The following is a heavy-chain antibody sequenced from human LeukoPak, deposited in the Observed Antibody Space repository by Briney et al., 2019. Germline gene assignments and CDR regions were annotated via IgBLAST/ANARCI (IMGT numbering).Heavy chain of an antibody. D-gene: IGHD3-10*01. CDR1: GFTFSSFA. CDR3: AKGSADSRPYYFDY. CDR2: ISGSGTTT. V-gene: IGHV3-23*01. Sequence: PGGSLRLSCAASGFTFSSFAMSWVRRAPGKGLERVSTISGSGTTTYYADSVRGRFTVSRDNSKNTLYLQMNSLRAEDTALYYCAKGSADSRPYYFDYWGQGTLVTVSS. J-gene: IGHJ4*02.